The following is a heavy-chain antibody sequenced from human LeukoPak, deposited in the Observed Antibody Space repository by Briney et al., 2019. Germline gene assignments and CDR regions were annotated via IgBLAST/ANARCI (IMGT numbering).Heavy chain of an antibody. D-gene: IGHD6-19*01. CDR2: IYHSGST. J-gene: IGHJ4*02. CDR3: ARIGSGWGNFDS. Sequence: SETLSLTCGVSGGSITITHWWSWVRQPPGKGLEWIGEIYHSGSTNYNPSLKSRVTISVDKSKNLFSLKLNSVTAADTAVYYCARIGSGWGNFDSGGQGTLVTVSS. CDR1: GGSITITHW. V-gene: IGHV4-4*02.